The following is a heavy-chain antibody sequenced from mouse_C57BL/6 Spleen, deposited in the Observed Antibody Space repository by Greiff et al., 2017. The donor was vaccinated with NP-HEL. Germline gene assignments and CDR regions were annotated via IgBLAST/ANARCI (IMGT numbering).Heavy chain of an antibody. CDR1: FFSLPLSC. V-gene: IGHV2-5*01. CDR3: ATPIYDGYYGGAMDY. Sequence: QLKPSLPVLLPPSHLLSLTCPVSFFSLPLSCFPLFLPSPVKGLEWLGVIWRGGSTDYNAAFMSRLSITKDNSKSQVFFKMNSLQADDTAIYYCATPIYDGYYGGAMDYWGQGTSVTVSS. D-gene: IGHD2-3*01. J-gene: IGHJ4*01. CDR2: IWRGGST.